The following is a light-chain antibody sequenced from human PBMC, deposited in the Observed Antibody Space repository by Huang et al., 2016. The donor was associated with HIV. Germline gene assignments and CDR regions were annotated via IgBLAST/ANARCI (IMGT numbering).Light chain of an antibody. J-gene: IGKJ3*01. CDR1: QSVSSN. Sequence: EIVMTQSPATLSVSPGERATLSCRASQSVSSNLAWYQQKPGQAPRLLIYGASTRATGSPDRFSGSGSGTEFTLTISSLQAEDFAVYYCQQYNNWPFTFGPGTKVDIK. CDR3: QQYNNWPFT. V-gene: IGKV3-15*01. CDR2: GAS.